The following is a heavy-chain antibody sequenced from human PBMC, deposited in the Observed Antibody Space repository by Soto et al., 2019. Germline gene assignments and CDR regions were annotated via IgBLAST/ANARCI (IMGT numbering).Heavy chain of an antibody. Sequence: QVQLVESGGGVVQPGRSLRLSCVGSGFPFWHYGMHWVRQAPGKGLERVAVIWSDGNKESYADSVKGRFAISRDNSKDTLYLEMNSLRVGDTAVYFCARDRNGGWFHMDVWGQGTTVSVSS. D-gene: IGHD6-19*01. J-gene: IGHJ6*02. CDR1: GFPFWHYG. CDR3: ARDRNGGWFHMDV. CDR2: IWSDGNKE. V-gene: IGHV3-33*01.